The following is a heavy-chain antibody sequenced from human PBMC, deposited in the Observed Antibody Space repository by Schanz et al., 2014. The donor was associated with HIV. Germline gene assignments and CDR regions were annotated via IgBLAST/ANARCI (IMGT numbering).Heavy chain of an antibody. CDR2: INPKSGDT. Sequence: QVRLVQSGAEVKKPGGSVKVSCTASGYTFVDHYVHWVQQAPGQGLEWLGWINPKSGDTNFAQKFQGRVTMTRDTSITTVYMELRRLRSDDTAVYYCAAGLIRYFFDYWGQGTLVTVSS. CDR1: GYTFVDHY. J-gene: IGHJ4*02. CDR3: AAGLIRYFFDY. V-gene: IGHV1-2*02. D-gene: IGHD2-21*01.